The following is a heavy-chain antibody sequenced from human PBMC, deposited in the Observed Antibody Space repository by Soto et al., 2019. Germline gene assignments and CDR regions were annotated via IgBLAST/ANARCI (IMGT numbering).Heavy chain of an antibody. CDR1: GFTFSSYA. Sequence: QVQLVESGGGVVQPGRSLRLSCAASGFTFSSYAMHWVRQAPGKGLEWVAVISYDGSNKYYADSVKGRFTISRDNSKNTLYLQMNSLRAEDTVVYYCARAYVTVNITIVRGVIGWFDPWGQGTLVTVSS. J-gene: IGHJ5*02. CDR3: ARAYVTVNITIVRGVIGWFDP. V-gene: IGHV3-30-3*01. D-gene: IGHD3-10*01. CDR2: ISYDGSNK.